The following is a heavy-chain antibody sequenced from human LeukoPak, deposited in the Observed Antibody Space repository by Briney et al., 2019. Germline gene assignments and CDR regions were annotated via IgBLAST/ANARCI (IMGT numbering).Heavy chain of an antibody. Sequence: PSETLSLTFTVSGGSISSYYWSWIRQPPGKGLEWIGYIYYSGSTNYNPSLKSRVTISVDTSKNQFPLKLSSVTAADTAVYYCATHDYGDYGVSGAFDIWGQGTMVTVSS. CDR2: IYYSGST. CDR3: ATHDYGDYGVSGAFDI. CDR1: GGSISSYY. V-gene: IGHV4-59*01. J-gene: IGHJ3*02. D-gene: IGHD4-17*01.